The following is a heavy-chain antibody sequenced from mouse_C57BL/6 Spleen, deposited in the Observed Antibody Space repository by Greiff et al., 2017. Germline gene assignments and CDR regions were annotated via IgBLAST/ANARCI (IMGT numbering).Heavy chain of an antibody. CDR3: ARPVAHWYFDV. CDR1: GYSITSGYY. Sequence: VQLKQSGPGLVKPSQSLSLTCSVTGYSITSGYYWNWIRQFPGNKLEWMGYISYDGSNNYNPSLKNRISITRDTSKNQFFLKLNSVTTEDTATYYCARPVAHWYFDVWGTGTTVTVSS. V-gene: IGHV3-6*01. CDR2: ISYDGSN. D-gene: IGHD1-1*01. J-gene: IGHJ1*03.